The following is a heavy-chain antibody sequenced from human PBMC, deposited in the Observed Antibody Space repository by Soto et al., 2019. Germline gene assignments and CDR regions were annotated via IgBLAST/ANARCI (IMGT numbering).Heavy chain of an antibody. CDR2: IIPILGIA. CDR3: AREATTRALDY. D-gene: IGHD1-7*01. J-gene: IGHJ4*02. Sequence: QVQLVQSGAEVKKPGSSVKVSCKASGGTFSSYTTSWVRQAPGQGLEWMGRIIPILGIANYAQKFQGRVTITADKSTSTAYMELSSLRSEDTAVYYCAREATTRALDYWGQGTLVTVSS. CDR1: GGTFSSYT. V-gene: IGHV1-69*08.